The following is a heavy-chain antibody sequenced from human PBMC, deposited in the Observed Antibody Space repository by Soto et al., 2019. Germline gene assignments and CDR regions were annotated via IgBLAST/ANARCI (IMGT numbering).Heavy chain of an antibody. D-gene: IGHD6-13*01. CDR1: GGTFSSYA. J-gene: IGHJ4*02. CDR3: AREPVYSSSWYYFDY. V-gene: IGHV1-69*01. Sequence: QVQLVQAGAEVKKPGSSVKVSCKASGGTFSSYAISWVRQAPGQGLEWMGGIIPIFGTANYAQKFQGRVTSTADESTSTAYMELSSLRSEDTAVYYCAREPVYSSSWYYFDYWGQGTLVTVSS. CDR2: IIPIFGTA.